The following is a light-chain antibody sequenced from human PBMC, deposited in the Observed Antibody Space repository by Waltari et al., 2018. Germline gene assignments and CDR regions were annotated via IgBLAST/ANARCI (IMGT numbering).Light chain of an antibody. J-gene: IGKJ2*01. CDR1: QSISSW. V-gene: IGKV1-5*03. CDR3: QQYNSYPYT. Sequence: TWRASQSISSWLAWYQQKPGKAPNLLIYRASSLESGVPSRFSGSGSGTEFTLTISSLQPDDFATYYCQQYNSYPYTFGQGTKLEIK. CDR2: RAS.